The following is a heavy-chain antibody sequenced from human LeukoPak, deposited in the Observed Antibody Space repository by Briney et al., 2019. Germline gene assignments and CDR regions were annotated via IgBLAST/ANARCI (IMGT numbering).Heavy chain of an antibody. CDR1: RYTFTSYG. CDR3: ARDRATMVRGVIQTPPGTWEDY. V-gene: IGHV1-18*01. CDR2: ISAYKGST. Sequence: ASVKDSCKASRYTFTSYGISSVRQTPGQELECMGWISAYKGSTNDAQKLQGRVTMTSATSASTAYMELRSLRSDDTAVYYCARDRATMVRGVIQTPPGTWEDYWGQGTLVTVSS. J-gene: IGHJ4*02. D-gene: IGHD3-10*01.